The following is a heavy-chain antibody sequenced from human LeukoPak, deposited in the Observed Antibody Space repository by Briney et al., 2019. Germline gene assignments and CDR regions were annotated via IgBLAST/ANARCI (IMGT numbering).Heavy chain of an antibody. V-gene: IGHV3-48*01. CDR2: ISSSSSTI. CDR1: GFTFSSYS. J-gene: IGHJ3*02. D-gene: IGHD3-22*01. CDR3: AKGFYDSSGSPDDAFDI. Sequence: GGFLRLSCAASGFTFSSYSMNWVRQAPGKGLEWVSYISSSSSTIYYADSVKGRFTISRDNAKNSLYLQMNSLRAEDTAVYYCAKGFYDSSGSPDDAFDIWGQGTMVTVSS.